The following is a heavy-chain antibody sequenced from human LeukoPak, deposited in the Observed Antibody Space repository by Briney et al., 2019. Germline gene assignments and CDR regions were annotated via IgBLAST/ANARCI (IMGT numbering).Heavy chain of an antibody. CDR1: GFTFSNAS. J-gene: IGHJ4*02. CDR3: SYYYEFWSGYCF. CDR2: ITCKTDGGTT. Sequence: PGGSLRLSCAASGFTFSNASMSWVPQAPGKGLEWVGRITCKTDGGTTDYAAPVKGRFTISRDDSKSTLDLQMNSLETEDTAVYYCSYYYEFWSGYCFWGQGTLVTVSS. D-gene: IGHD3-3*01. V-gene: IGHV3-15*01.